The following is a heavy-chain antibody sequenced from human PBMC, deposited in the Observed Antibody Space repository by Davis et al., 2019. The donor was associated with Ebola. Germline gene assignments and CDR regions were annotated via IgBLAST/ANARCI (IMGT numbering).Heavy chain of an antibody. Sequence: AASVKVSCKASGYTFTSYYMHWVRQAPGQGLEWMGWINPNSGGTNYAQKFQGWVTMTRDTSISTAYVELSRLRSDDTAVYYCARGDLTGTFDYWGQGTLVTVSS. CDR1: GYTFTSYY. CDR2: INPNSGGT. CDR3: ARGDLTGTFDY. D-gene: IGHD1-20*01. V-gene: IGHV1-2*04. J-gene: IGHJ4*02.